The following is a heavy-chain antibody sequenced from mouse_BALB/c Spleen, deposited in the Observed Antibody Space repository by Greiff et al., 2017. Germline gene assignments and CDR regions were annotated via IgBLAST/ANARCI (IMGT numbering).Heavy chain of an antibody. CDR3: AKNYDYWYFDV. V-gene: IGHV3-2*02. CDR2: ISYSGST. CDR1: GYSITSDYA. J-gene: IGHJ1*01. Sequence: EVKLVESGPGLVKPSQSLSLTCTVTGYSITSDYAWNWIRQFPGNKLEWMGYISYSGSTSYNPSLKSRISITRDTSKNQFFLQLNSVTTEDTATYYCAKNYDYWYFDVWGAGTTVTVSS. D-gene: IGHD2-4*01.